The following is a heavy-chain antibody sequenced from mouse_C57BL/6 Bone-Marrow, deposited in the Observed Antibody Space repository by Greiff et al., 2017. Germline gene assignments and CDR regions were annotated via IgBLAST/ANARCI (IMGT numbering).Heavy chain of an antibody. CDR1: GYTFTDYY. CDR2: INPNNGGT. J-gene: IGHJ4*01. D-gene: IGHD4-1*01. CDR3: AREALTGIAMDY. V-gene: IGHV1-26*01. Sequence: EVQLQQSGPELVKPGASVKISCKASGYTFTDYYMNWVKQSHGKSLEWIGDINPNNGGTSYNQKFKGKATLTVDKSYSTAYMELRSLTSEDSAVYYCAREALTGIAMDYWGQGTSVTVSS.